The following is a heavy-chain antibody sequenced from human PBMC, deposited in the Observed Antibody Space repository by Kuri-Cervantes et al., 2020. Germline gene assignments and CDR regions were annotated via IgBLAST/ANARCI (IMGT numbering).Heavy chain of an antibody. D-gene: IGHD3-22*01. Sequence: SGPTLVKPTQTLTLTCTFSGFSLSTSRMRVSWIRQPPGKALEWLARIDWDDDKLYSTSLKTRLTISKDTSKNQVVLTMTNTDPVDTATYYCARINGSGYYYLDYWGQGTLVTVSS. CDR1: GFSLSTSRMR. CDR3: ARINGSGYYYLDY. V-gene: IGHV2-70D*14. CDR2: IDWDDDK. J-gene: IGHJ4*02.